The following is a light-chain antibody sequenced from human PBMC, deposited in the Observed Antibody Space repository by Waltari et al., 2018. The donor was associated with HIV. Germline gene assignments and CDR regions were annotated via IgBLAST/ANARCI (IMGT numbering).Light chain of an antibody. CDR1: SSDIGSYNF. CDR2: EVS. V-gene: IGLV2-14*01. CDR3: ASYTRSGILL. J-gene: IGLJ2*01. Sequence: QSALTQPASVSGSPGKSITISCIGSSSDIGSYNFVLWYQQRPGKAPKLMIYEVSDRPSGSSNRFSGSKSGITASLTISGLQADDEADYYCASYTRSGILLFGGGTRLTVL.